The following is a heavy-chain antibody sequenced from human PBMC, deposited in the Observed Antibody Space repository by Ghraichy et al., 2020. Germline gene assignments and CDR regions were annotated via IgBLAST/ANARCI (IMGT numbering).Heavy chain of an antibody. V-gene: IGHV4-34*01. CDR3: ARGQWGSFYFDY. CDR2: INHSGST. D-gene: IGHD1-26*01. CDR1: GGSFRGYY. J-gene: IGHJ4*02. Sequence: SETLSLTCAVYGGSFRGYYWSWIRQPPGKGLEWIGEINHSGSTNYNPSLKSRVTISVDTSKNQFSLKLSSVTAADTAVYYCARGQWGSFYFDYWGQGTLVTVSS.